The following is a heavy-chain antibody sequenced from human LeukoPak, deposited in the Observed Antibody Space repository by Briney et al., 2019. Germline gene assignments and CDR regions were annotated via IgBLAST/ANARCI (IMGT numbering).Heavy chain of an antibody. V-gene: IGHV4-59*01. J-gene: IGHJ4*02. D-gene: IGHD5-12*01. CDR1: GGSIGSYR. CDR3: VASYGGYVLDY. Sequence: PSETLSLTCSVSGGSIGSYRWNWIRQPSGKGLEWIGIVFNNGGTKHNPSLKSRAAISVDTSKNQFALKLSSVTAADTAVYYCVASYGGYVLDYWGQGALVIVSS. CDR2: VFNNGGT.